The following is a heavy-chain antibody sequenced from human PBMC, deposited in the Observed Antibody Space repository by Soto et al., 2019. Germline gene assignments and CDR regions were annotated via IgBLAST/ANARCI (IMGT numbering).Heavy chain of an antibody. D-gene: IGHD3-22*01. Sequence: PGESLKISCKGSGYSFAGYWITWVRQKPGKGLEWMGRIDPGDSQTYYSPSFRGHVTISVTKSITTVFLQWSSLRASDTAMYYCARQIYDSDTGPNFQYYFESWGQGTPVTVPQ. CDR1: GYSFAGYW. CDR2: IDPGDSQT. V-gene: IGHV5-10-1*01. J-gene: IGHJ4*02. CDR3: ARQIYDSDTGPNFQYYFES.